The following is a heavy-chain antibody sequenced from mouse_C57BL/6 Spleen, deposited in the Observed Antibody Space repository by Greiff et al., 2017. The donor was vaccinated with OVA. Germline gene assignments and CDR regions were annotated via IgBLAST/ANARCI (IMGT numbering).Heavy chain of an antibody. D-gene: IGHD2-1*01. CDR2: INPNNGGT. Sequence: VQLQQSGPELVKPGASVKIPCKASGYTFTDYNMDWVKQSHGKSLEWIGDINPNNGGTIYNQKFKGKATLTVDKSSSTAYMELRRLTSEDTAVYYCAREEDGNYWAMDYWGQGTSVTVSS. V-gene: IGHV1-18*01. CDR1: GYTFTDYN. CDR3: AREEDGNYWAMDY. J-gene: IGHJ4*01.